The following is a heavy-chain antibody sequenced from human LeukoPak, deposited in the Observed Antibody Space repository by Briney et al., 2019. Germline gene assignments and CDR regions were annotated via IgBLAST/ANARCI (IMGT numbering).Heavy chain of an antibody. Sequence: RGSLRLSCAASGFTVSSYAMSWVRQAPGKGLEWVSAISGSGGSTYYADSVKGRFTISRDNSKNTLYLQMNSLRAEDTAVYYCAKDRRQLGPSPTWGQGTLVTVSS. CDR1: GFTVSSYA. J-gene: IGHJ5*02. CDR2: ISGSGGST. V-gene: IGHV3-23*01. D-gene: IGHD6-6*01. CDR3: AKDRRQLGPSPT.